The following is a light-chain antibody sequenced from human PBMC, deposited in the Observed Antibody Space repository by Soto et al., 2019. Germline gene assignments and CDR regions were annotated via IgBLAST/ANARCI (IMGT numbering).Light chain of an antibody. CDR1: SSDLGAYNY. CDR2: EVS. V-gene: IGLV2-14*01. CDR3: SSYTSTSSWV. Sequence: QSALTQPPSVSGSPGQSITISCTGTSSDLGAYNYVSWYQQHPGKAPKLIIYEVSNRPSGVSNRFSGSKSDNTASLTISGLQTEDEADYYCSSYTSTSSWVFGGGTQLTVL. J-gene: IGLJ3*02.